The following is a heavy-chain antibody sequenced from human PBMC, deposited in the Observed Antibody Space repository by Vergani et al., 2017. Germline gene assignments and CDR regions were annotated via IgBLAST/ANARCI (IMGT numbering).Heavy chain of an antibody. CDR2: MHTTGTT. CDR3: AGDLSGSGRPLDY. J-gene: IGHJ4*02. Sequence: QVQLQESGPGLVKPSQTLSLTCSVSGGSISSGSYYWSWIRQPAGKGLEWIGRMHTTGTTNYNPSLKSRATISVDTSKNQVSLKLRSVTAADTAVYYCAGDLSGSGRPLDYWGQGTLVTVSS. D-gene: IGHD3-10*01. CDR1: GGSISSGSYY. V-gene: IGHV4-61*02.